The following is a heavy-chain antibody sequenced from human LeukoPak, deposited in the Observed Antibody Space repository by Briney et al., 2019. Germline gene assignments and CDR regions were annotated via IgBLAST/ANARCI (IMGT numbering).Heavy chain of an antibody. CDR1: GDTVSSNSAA. V-gene: IGHV6-1*01. CDR3: ARGGYQLLPIYYGMDV. CDR2: TYYRSKWYN. J-gene: IGHJ6*02. D-gene: IGHD2-2*01. Sequence: SQTLSLTCAISGDTVSSNSAAWNWIRQSPSRGLEWLGRTYYRSKWYNDYAVSVKSRITINPDTSKNHFSLKLSSVTAADTAVYYCARGGYQLLPIYYGMDVWGQGTTVTVSS.